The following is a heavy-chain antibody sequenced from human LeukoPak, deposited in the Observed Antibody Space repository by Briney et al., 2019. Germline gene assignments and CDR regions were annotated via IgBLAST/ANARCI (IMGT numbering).Heavy chain of an antibody. CDR1: GGTFSSYA. Sequence: SVKVSCKASGGTFSSYAISWVRQAPGQGLEWMGRIIPILGIANYAQKFQGRVTITADKSTSTAYMELSSLRSEDTAVYYCASPRRNLGPNYYYYYGMDVWGQGTMVTVSS. J-gene: IGHJ6*02. CDR3: ASPRRNLGPNYYYYYGMDV. CDR2: IIPILGIA. D-gene: IGHD1-14*01. V-gene: IGHV1-69*04.